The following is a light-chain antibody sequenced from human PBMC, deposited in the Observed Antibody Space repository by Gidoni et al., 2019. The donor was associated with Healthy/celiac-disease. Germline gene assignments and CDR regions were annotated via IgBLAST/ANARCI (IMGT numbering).Light chain of an antibody. Sequence: DIVMTQSPLSLPVTPGEPASISCRSSQSLLHSNGYNYLDWYLQKPGQSPQLLIYLGSTRASGVPDRVSGSGSGTDFTLKISRVEAEDVGVYYCMQALQTPPTFGQXTRLEIK. J-gene: IGKJ5*01. CDR2: LGS. CDR3: MQALQTPPT. CDR1: QSLLHSNGYNY. V-gene: IGKV2-28*01.